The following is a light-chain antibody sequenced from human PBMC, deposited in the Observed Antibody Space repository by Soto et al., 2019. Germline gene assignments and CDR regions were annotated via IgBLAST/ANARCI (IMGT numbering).Light chain of an antibody. CDR2: GVS. Sequence: MTQSPSSLSASVGDRVAITCRASQSINNYLNWYQQKPGQAPRLLIYGVSTRATGIPARFSGSGSETKFTLTISSLQSEDFAVYYCQQYNNWPPLTFGGGNKVDIK. J-gene: IGKJ4*01. V-gene: IGKV3-15*01. CDR1: QSINNY. CDR3: QQYNNWPPLT.